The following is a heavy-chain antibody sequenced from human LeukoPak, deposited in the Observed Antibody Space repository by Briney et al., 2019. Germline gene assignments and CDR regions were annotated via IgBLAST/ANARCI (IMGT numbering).Heavy chain of an antibody. CDR2: INHSGST. D-gene: IGHD6-13*01. CDR1: GGSFSGYY. V-gene: IGHV4-34*01. J-gene: IGHJ1*01. CDR3: ARSAWASSSWDRAEYFQH. Sequence: SETLSLTCAVYGGSFSGYYWSWIRQPPGKGLEWIGEINHSGSTNYNPSLKSRVTISVDTSKNQFSLKLSSVTAADTAVYYCARSAWASSSWDRAEYFQHWGPGTLVTVSS.